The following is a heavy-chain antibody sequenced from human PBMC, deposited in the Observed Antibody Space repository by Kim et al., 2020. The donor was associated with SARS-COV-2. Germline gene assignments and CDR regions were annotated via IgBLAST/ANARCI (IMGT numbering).Heavy chain of an antibody. D-gene: IGHD5-18*01. CDR2: ISGSGGST. J-gene: IGHJ4*02. CDR1: GFTFSSYA. Sequence: GGSLRLSCAASGFTFSSYAMSWVRQAPGKGLEWVSAISGSGGSTYYADSVKGRFTISRDNSKNTLYLQMNSLRAEDTAVYYCAKDPRGKNVDTAMSDYWGQGTLVTVSS. CDR3: AKDPRGKNVDTAMSDY. V-gene: IGHV3-23*01.